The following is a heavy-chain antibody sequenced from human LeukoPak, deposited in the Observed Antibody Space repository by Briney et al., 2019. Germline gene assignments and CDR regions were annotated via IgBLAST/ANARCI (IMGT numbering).Heavy chain of an antibody. CDR3: AKALDSSGWYSYFDY. J-gene: IGHJ4*02. V-gene: IGHV3-23*01. Sequence: GGSLRLSCAASGFTFSSYTMNWVRQAPGKGLEWVSAISGSGSITYYADSVKGRFTISRDNSKNTLYLQMNSLRAEDTAVYHCAKALDSSGWYSYFDYWGQGTLVTVSS. CDR2: ISGSGSIT. CDR1: GFTFSSYT. D-gene: IGHD6-19*01.